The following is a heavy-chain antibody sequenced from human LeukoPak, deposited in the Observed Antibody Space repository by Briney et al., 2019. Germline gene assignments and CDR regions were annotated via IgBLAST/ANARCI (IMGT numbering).Heavy chain of an antibody. V-gene: IGHV3-23*01. J-gene: IGHJ6*02. D-gene: IGHD2-2*02. Sequence: GGSLRLSCVASGFTFRNYAMSWVRQSPGKGLEWISAISNDGVYTFHADSVKGRLTISRDNAKNSLYLQMNSLRAEDTAVYYCARDIVVVPAAIRGPYYYYGMDVWGQGTTVTVSS. CDR1: GFTFRNYA. CDR2: ISNDGVYT. CDR3: ARDIVVVPAAIRGPYYYYGMDV.